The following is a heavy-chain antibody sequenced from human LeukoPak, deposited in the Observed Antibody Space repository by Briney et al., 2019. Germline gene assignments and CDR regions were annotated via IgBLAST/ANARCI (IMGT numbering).Heavy chain of an antibody. Sequence: ASVKVSCKASGYTFTGYYMHWVRQAPGQGLEWMGWINPNSGGTNYAQKFQGRVTMTRDTSISTAYMELSRLRSDDTAVYYCARDLFLHYYDSSGYHDYWGQGTLVTVSS. CDR3: ARDLFLHYYDSSGYHDY. D-gene: IGHD3-22*01. CDR2: INPNSGGT. V-gene: IGHV1-2*02. J-gene: IGHJ4*02. CDR1: GYTFTGYY.